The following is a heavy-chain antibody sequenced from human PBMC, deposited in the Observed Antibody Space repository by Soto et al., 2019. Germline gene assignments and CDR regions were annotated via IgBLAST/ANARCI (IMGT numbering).Heavy chain of an antibody. Sequence: EASVKVSCKTSEDTFSIYTLSWVRQAPGQGLVWMGRVLPFLDVTTYSQRFQGRVTITSDTSTSTAYMELSSLTSEDTAVYYCARGGGIVVVTAPYDHWGQGTLVTVSS. CDR1: EDTFSIYT. J-gene: IGHJ4*02. V-gene: IGHV1-69*02. CDR2: VLPFLDVT. D-gene: IGHD2-21*02. CDR3: ARGGGIVVVTAPYDH.